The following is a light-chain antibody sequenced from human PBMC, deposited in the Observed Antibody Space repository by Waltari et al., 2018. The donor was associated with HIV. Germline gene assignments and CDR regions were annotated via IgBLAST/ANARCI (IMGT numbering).Light chain of an antibody. CDR2: LISDGSH. V-gene: IGLV4-69*01. J-gene: IGLJ3*02. CDR3: QTWDTGIRV. CDR1: SGHSNYD. Sequence: QLVLTQSPSASASLGASVKFTCTLSSGHSNYDIAWHQQQPEKGPRYLMKLISDGSHSKGDWIPDRFSVSSSGSERYLAIASLQSEDEADYYCQTWDTGIRVFGGGTKLTVL.